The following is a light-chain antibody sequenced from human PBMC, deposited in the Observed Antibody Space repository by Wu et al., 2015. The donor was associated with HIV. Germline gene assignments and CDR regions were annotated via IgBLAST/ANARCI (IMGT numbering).Light chain of an antibody. V-gene: IGKV3-11*01. CDR2: DVF. J-gene: IGKJ4*01. Sequence: VLTQSPGTLSLSSGQRATLSCRASQNITNYLAWYQQRLGQPPRLLIYDVFNRAXGTPVRFSGSGSATAFLLTISSLEPEDSAIYYCQQRGAWPLTFGGGTRVEIK. CDR3: QQRGAWPLT. CDR1: QNITNY.